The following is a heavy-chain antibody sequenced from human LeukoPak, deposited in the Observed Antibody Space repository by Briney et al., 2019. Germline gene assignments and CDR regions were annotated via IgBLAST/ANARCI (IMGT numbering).Heavy chain of an antibody. CDR2: ISAYNGNT. CDR3: ARSGYCSGGSCYSGFYYFDY. D-gene: IGHD2-15*01. CDR1: GYTFTSYG. J-gene: IGHJ4*02. V-gene: IGHV1-18*01. Sequence: GASVKVSCKASGYTFTSYGISWVRQAPGQGLEWMGWISAYNGNTNYAQKLQGRVTMTTDTSTSTAYMELRSLRSDDTAVYYCARSGYCSGGSCYSGFYYFDYWGQGTLVTVSS.